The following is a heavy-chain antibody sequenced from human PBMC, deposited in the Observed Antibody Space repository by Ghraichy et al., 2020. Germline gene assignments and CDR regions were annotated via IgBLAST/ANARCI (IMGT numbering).Heavy chain of an antibody. CDR3: AREYSSSETYEYYFDY. Sequence: GGSLRLSCAASGFTVSSNYMSWVRQAPGKGLEWVSVIYSGGSTYYADSVKGRFTISRDNSKNTLYLQMNSLRAEDTAVYYCAREYSSSETYEYYFDYWGQGTLVTVSS. V-gene: IGHV3-53*01. J-gene: IGHJ4*02. CDR1: GFTVSSNY. CDR2: IYSGGST. D-gene: IGHD6-6*01.